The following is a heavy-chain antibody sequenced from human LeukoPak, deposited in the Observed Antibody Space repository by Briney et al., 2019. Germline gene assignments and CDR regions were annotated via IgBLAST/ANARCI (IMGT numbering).Heavy chain of an antibody. J-gene: IGHJ4*02. CDR1: GGSFSGYY. V-gene: IGHV4-59*01. Sequence: PSETLSLTCAVYGGSFSGYYWSWIRRPPGKGLEWIGYVYYSGITDYHPSLKGRVTISVETSKNQFSLKLSSMTAADTAVYYCARGERPGPDYWGQGTLVTVSS. CDR3: ARGERPGPDY. CDR2: VYYSGIT. D-gene: IGHD2-8*02.